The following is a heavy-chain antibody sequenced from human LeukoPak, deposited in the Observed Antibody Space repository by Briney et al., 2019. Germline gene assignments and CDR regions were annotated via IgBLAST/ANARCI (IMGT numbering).Heavy chain of an antibody. CDR3: ARGASRGSQYY. D-gene: IGHD1-26*01. CDR2: ISAYNGNT. CDR1: GYTFNNYG. Sequence: ASVKVSCKPSGYTFNNYGISWVRQAPGQGLEWMGWISAYNGNTNYAQKLQGRVTMTTDTSTSTAYMELRSLRSDDTAVYYCARGASRGSQYYWGQGTLVTVSS. V-gene: IGHV1-18*01. J-gene: IGHJ4*02.